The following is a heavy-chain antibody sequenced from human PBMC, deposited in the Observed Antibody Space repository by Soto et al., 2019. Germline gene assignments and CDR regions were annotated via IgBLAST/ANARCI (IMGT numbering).Heavy chain of an antibody. D-gene: IGHD1-26*01. J-gene: IGHJ4*02. CDR1: GGTFSSYS. V-gene: IGHV1-69*01. CDR3: ARDGGRHSGGIDY. CDR2: IIAIFGTA. Sequence: QVQLVQSGAEVKKPGSSVKVSCKASGGTFSSYSINWVRQAPGQGLEWMGEIIAIFGTANYAQKFQGRVTINEDESTSRAYMEPGSLRSEDTAVYYCARDGGRHSGGIDYWGQGTLVTVSS.